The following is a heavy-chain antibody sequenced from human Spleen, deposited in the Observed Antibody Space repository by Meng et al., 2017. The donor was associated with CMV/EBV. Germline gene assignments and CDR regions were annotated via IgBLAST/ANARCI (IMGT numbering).Heavy chain of an antibody. Sequence: SCKVSEFTLTDLSIHWVRQAHGKGLEWVGSFDSEDAETIYAQKFQGRVTMTEDTSTDTAYLELTSLRFDDTAVYYCATAVGVESAATDWGKGTLVTVSS. V-gene: IGHV1-24*01. CDR1: EFTLTDLS. CDR2: FDSEDAET. D-gene: IGHD2-15*01. J-gene: IGHJ4*02. CDR3: ATAVGVESAATD.